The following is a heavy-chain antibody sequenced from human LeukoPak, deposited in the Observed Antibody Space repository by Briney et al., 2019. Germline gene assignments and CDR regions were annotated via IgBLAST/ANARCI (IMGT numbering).Heavy chain of an antibody. CDR1: GDSISRSGYY. CDR3: ARVPYYFEISGFSFDV. Sequence: SGTLSLTCTVSGDSISRSGYYWGWIRQPPGKGLEWIGNIYYTGSTYYNSSLKSRITISVDTSKNQFSLTLSSVTAADTAVYYCARVPYYFEISGFSFDVWGRGTLVTVSS. CDR2: IYYTGST. D-gene: IGHD3-22*01. J-gene: IGHJ2*01. V-gene: IGHV4-39*01.